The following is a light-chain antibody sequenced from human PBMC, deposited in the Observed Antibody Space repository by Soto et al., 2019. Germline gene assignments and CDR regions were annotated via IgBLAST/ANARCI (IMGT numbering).Light chain of an antibody. CDR3: QHYNSYSEA. V-gene: IGKV1-5*01. Sequence: DIQMTQSPSTLSASVGDRVTITCRASQSIGSWLAWYQQKPGKAPKPXIYDASSLESGVPSRFSGSGSGTEFTLTISSLQPDDFATYYCQHYNSYSEAFGQGTKVDIK. CDR2: DAS. CDR1: QSIGSW. J-gene: IGKJ1*01.